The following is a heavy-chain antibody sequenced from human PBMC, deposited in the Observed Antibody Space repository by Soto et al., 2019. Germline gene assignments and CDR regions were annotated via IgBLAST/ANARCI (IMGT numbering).Heavy chain of an antibody. CDR2: IYSGGSI. CDR1: GFTVSSNY. Sequence: PGGSLRLSCAASGFTVSSNYMSWVRQAPGKGLEWVSGIYSGGSIYYADSVKGRFTISRDNSKNTLYLQMNSLRAEDTAVYYCAGPVGVGTPGALDIWGQGTMVTV. D-gene: IGHD3-3*01. V-gene: IGHV3-53*01. J-gene: IGHJ3*02. CDR3: AGPVGVGTPGALDI.